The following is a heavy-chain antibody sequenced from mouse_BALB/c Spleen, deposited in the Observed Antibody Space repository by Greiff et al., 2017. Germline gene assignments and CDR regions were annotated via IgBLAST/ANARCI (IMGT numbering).Heavy chain of an antibody. CDR2: ISSGGSYT. CDR3: ARRDRYYAMDY. J-gene: IGHJ4*01. V-gene: IGHV5-9-3*01. CDR1: GFTFSSYA. Sequence: EVKVEESGGGLVKPGGSLKLSCAASGFTFSSYAMSWVRQTPEKRLEWVATISSGGSYTYYPDSVKGRFTISRDNAKNTLYLQMSSLRSEDTAMYYCARRDRYYAMDYWGQGTSVTVSS. D-gene: IGHD2-14*01.